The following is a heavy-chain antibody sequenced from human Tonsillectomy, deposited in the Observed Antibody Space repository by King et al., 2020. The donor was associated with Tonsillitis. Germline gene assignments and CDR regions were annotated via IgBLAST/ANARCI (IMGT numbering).Heavy chain of an antibody. J-gene: IGHJ4*02. V-gene: IGHV3-23*04. Sequence: QLVESGGGLVQPGGSLRLSCAASGFTFSSSAMSWVRQAPGKGLEWISAISGSGGRTYYADSVKGRFTIXRDNSKSTLYLQMNSLRVEDTAVYYCAKVXPFDXWGQXXXVTVSS. CDR2: ISGSGGRT. CDR1: GFTFSSSA. CDR3: AKVXPFDX.